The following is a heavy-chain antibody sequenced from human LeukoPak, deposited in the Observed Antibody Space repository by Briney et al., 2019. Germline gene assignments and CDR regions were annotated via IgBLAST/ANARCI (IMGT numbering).Heavy chain of an antibody. V-gene: IGHV4-39*01. CDR2: IHYSGST. CDR1: GGSISSNSYY. J-gene: IGHJ4*02. CDR3: ARPHRYYDTSGYFDY. Sequence: SETLSLTCAVSGGSISSNSYYWGWIRQPPGKGLEWIGSIHYSGSTYYNPSLKSRVTISVDTSKNQFSLNLSSVTAADTAVYYCARPHRYYDTSGYFDYWGQGTLVTVSS. D-gene: IGHD3-22*01.